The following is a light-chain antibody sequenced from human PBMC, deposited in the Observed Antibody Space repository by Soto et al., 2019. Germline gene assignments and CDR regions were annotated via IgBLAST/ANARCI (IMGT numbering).Light chain of an antibody. CDR1: QSVSSN. CDR2: GAS. Sequence: EIVMTPSPATLSVSPGERATLSCRASQSVSSNLAWYQQTPGQAPRLLIYGASTRATGIPARFSGSGSGTEFTLTISSLESKHFALHSSQQYANLPWAFAEGTKVDIK. V-gene: IGKV3-15*01. CDR3: QQYANLPWA. J-gene: IGKJ1*01.